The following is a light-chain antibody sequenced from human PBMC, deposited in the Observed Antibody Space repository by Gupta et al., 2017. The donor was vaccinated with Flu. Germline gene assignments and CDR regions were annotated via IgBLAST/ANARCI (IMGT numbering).Light chain of an antibody. CDR2: GAS. CDR1: QSFSSAL. Sequence: PGTLSWSPGERATLSCGASQSFSSALLDWYQQKPGQAPRLVIYGASNRATGIPDRFSGSGSGTDFTLTSRRREHEDVAVYYWQKDGTSPTFGQGTKLEIK. CDR3: QKDGTSPT. J-gene: IGKJ2*01. V-gene: IGKV3-20*01.